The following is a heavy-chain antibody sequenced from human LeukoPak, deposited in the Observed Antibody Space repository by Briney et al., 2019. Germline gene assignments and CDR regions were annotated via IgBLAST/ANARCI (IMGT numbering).Heavy chain of an antibody. Sequence: SETLSLTCTVSGGSISSGGYYWSWMRQPPGKGLEWIGYIYYSGSTKYTPSLKSRVTISVDTSTNHFSLKLSSVTAADTAVYCCVGIRAPYRYSRGGNWFDPWGQGTLVTVSS. CDR3: VGIRAPYRYSRGGNWFDP. V-gene: IGHV4-61*03. D-gene: IGHD6-19*01. CDR1: GGSISSGGYY. CDR2: IYYSGST. J-gene: IGHJ5*02.